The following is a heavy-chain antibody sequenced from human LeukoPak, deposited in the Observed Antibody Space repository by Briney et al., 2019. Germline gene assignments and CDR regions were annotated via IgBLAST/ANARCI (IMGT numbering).Heavy chain of an antibody. V-gene: IGHV1-8*01. D-gene: IGHD2-2*02. CDR1: GYTFTSYD. CDR2: MNPNSGNT. CDR3: AREATGYCSSISCYNDYYMDV. J-gene: IGHJ6*03. Sequence: ASVRVSCKASGYTFTSYDINWVRQATGQGLEWMGWMNPNSGNTGYAQKFQGRVTMTRNTSISTAYMELSSLRSEDTAVYFCAREATGYCSSISCYNDYYMDVWGKGTAVTVSS.